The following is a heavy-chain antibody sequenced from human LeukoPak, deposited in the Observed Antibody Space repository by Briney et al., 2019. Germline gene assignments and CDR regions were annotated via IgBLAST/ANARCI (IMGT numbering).Heavy chain of an antibody. D-gene: IGHD6-13*01. Sequence: GESLKISCLGSGYSFTSYWIGWVRQVPGKGLEWMGIIYPGDSDTRYSPSFRGQVTISVDKSISTAYLQWSSLKASDTAMYYCASQVRWGSNWYYFDYWGQGTLVTVSS. V-gene: IGHV5-51*01. CDR2: IYPGDSDT. CDR3: ASQVRWGSNWYYFDY. J-gene: IGHJ4*02. CDR1: GYSFTSYW.